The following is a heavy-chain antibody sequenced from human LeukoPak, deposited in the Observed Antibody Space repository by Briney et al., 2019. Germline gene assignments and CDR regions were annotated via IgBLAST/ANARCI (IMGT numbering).Heavy chain of an antibody. J-gene: IGHJ4*02. CDR1: GGSISSSSYY. CDR2: IYYSGST. D-gene: IGHD3-22*01. CDR3: ARDSRYYDSSGSYYFDY. V-gene: IGHV4-39*07. Sequence: SETLSLTCSVSGGSISSSSYYWGWIRQPPGKGLEWIGNIYYSGSTYYNPSLKSRVTISVDTSKNQFSLKLSSVAAADTAVYYCARDSRYYDSSGSYYFDYWGQGTLVTVSS.